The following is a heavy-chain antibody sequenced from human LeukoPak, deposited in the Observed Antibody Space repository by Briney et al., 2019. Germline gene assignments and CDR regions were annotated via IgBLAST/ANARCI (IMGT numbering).Heavy chain of an antibody. D-gene: IGHD3-10*01. V-gene: IGHV4-59*01. J-gene: IGHJ4*02. CDR3: ARGRGEYYYY. CDR1: GGSISSYY. CDR2: IYYRGST. Sequence: SETLSFTCTVSGGSISSYYWSWIRQPPGKELEWIGYIYYRGSTNYNPSLKSRVTTSVDTSKNQFSLRLSSVTAADTAVYYCARGRGEYYYYWGQGTLVIVSS.